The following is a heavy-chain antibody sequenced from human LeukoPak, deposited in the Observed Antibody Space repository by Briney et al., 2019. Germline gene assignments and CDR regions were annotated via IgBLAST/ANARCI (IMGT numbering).Heavy chain of an antibody. V-gene: IGHV3-7*01. CDR1: EFTFSTYW. D-gene: IGHD2-15*01. J-gene: IGHJ3*02. CDR2: IKKDGSEK. Sequence: GGSLRLSCAASEFTFSTYWMSWVRQAPGKGLEWVADIKKDGSEKYYVDSVKGRFTISRQNAKNSLFLQMNSLRAEDTAVYYCARHRSGGSQDDAFDIWGQGTMVTVSS. CDR3: ARHRSGGSQDDAFDI.